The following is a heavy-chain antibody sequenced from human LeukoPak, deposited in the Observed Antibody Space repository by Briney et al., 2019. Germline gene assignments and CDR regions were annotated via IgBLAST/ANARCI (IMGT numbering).Heavy chain of an antibody. CDR3: ARSTYSSSSNVDFDY. Sequence: SETLSLTCTVSGGSISSYYWSWIRQPPGKGLEWIGYIYYSGSTNYNPSLKSRVTLSVDTSKNQFSLKLSSVTAADTAVYYCARSTYSSSSNVDFDYWGQGTLVTVSS. J-gene: IGHJ4*02. CDR2: IYYSGST. CDR1: GGSISSYY. V-gene: IGHV4-59*01. D-gene: IGHD6-6*01.